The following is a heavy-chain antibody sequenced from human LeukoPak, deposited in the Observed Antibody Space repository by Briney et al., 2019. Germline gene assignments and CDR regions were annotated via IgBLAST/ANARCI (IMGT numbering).Heavy chain of an antibody. CDR1: GFTFSSYG. V-gene: IGHV3-23*01. J-gene: IGHJ4*02. CDR3: ARETYFYDTDYYYVKYFDS. CDR2: ISGSGGST. Sequence: GGSLRLSCAASGFTFSSYGMSWVRQAPGKGLEWVPAISGSGGSTYYADSVKGRFTISRDNSKNTLYLQMNSLSAEDTAVYFCARETYFYDTDYYYVKYFDSWGQGTLVTVSS. D-gene: IGHD3-22*01.